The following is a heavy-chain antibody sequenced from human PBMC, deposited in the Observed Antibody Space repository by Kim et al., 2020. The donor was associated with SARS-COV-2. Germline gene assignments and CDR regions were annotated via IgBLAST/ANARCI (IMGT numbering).Heavy chain of an antibody. Sequence: GGSLRLSCAASGFTFSSSGMHWVRQAPGKGLEWVAVIWYDASNKYYADSVRGRFTISRDNSKNTLYLQMNSLSAEDTAVYYCAKDYSGSYSKFDYWGQGTLVTVSS. CDR1: GFTFSSSG. V-gene: IGHV3-33*06. D-gene: IGHD1-26*01. J-gene: IGHJ4*02. CDR2: IWYDASNK. CDR3: AKDYSGSYSKFDY.